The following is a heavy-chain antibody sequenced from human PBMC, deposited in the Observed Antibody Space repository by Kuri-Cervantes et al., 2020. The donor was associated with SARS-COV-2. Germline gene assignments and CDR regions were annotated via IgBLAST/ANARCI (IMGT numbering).Heavy chain of an antibody. D-gene: IGHD6-19*01. J-gene: IGHJ4*02. CDR3: ARHPHAVAGPIDY. CDR2: IYYSGST. Sequence: LRLSCTVSGGSISSGDYYWSWIRQPPGKGLEWIGYIYYSGSTYYNPSLKSRVTISVDTSKNQFSLKLSSVTAADTAVYYCARHPHAVAGPIDYWGQGTLVTVSS. V-gene: IGHV4-30-4*08. CDR1: GGSISSGDYY.